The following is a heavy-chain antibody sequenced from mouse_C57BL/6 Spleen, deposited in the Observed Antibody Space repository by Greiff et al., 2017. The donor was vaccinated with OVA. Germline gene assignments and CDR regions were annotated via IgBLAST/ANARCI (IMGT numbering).Heavy chain of an antibody. Sequence: QLQQPGAELVRPGSSVKLSCKASGYTFTSYWMDWVKQRPGQGLEWIGNIYPSDSETHYNQKFKDKATLTVDKSSSTAYMQLSSLTSEDSAVYYCARMRGGGFAYWGQGTLVTVSA. J-gene: IGHJ3*01. CDR1: GYTFTSYW. CDR3: ARMRGGGFAY. V-gene: IGHV1-61*01. CDR2: IYPSDSET.